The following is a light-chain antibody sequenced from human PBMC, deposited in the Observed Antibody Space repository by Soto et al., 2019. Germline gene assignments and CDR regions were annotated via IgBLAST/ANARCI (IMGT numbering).Light chain of an antibody. CDR2: AAS. V-gene: IGKV1-27*01. CDR1: QDISNY. Sequence: DIQMTQSPSSLSASVGDRVTITCRASQDISNYLAWYQQKPGKVPKLLIYAASTLQSGVPSRFSGSGSGTDFTLTISSLQPEEVATYYCQKYNSAPRTFGRGAKVEIK. J-gene: IGKJ4*01. CDR3: QKYNSAPRT.